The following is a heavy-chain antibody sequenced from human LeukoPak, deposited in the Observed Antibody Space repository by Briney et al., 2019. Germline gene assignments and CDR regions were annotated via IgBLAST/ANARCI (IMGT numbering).Heavy chain of an antibody. CDR2: ISSSGSTI. Sequence: GGSLRLSCAASGFTFSDYYMSWIRQAPGKGLEWVLYISSSGSTIYYADSVKGRFTISRDNAKNSLYLQMNSLRAEDTAVYYCAGSIAAAADWFDPWGQGTLVTVSS. J-gene: IGHJ5*02. V-gene: IGHV3-11*04. CDR3: AGSIAAAADWFDP. D-gene: IGHD6-13*01. CDR1: GFTFSDYY.